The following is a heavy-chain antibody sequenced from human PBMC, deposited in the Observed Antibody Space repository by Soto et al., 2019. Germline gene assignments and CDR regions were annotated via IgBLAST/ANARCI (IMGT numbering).Heavy chain of an antibody. D-gene: IGHD1-1*01. J-gene: IGHJ4*02. CDR1: RYSFTTYS. CDR2: INAGNGDT. CDR3: ARDPGTGAALRAYHFDY. Sequence: ASVKVSCKASRYSFTTYSLHWVRQAPGQRLEWMGWINAGNGDTKYSEKFQGRVTITRDTSANTAYMELSSLRSEDTSVYYCARDPGTGAALRAYHFDYWGQGTLVTVSS. V-gene: IGHV1-3*01.